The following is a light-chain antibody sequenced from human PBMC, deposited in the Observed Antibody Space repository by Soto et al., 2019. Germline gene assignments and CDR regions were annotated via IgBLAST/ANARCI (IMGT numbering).Light chain of an antibody. V-gene: IGLV2-23*01. CDR2: EGT. CDR1: NNL. CDR3: CAYVGARSYV. Sequence: QSALTQPASVSGSPGQSITISCTGTNNLVSWYQQHPGKAPKVVLYEGTERPSGVSNRFSGSNSGSTASLTISGLQAEDEAHYFCCAYVGARSYVFGPGTKVTV. J-gene: IGLJ1*01.